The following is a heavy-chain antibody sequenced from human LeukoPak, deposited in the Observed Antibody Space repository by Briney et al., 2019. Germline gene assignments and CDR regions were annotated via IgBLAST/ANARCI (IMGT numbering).Heavy chain of an antibody. D-gene: IGHD3-9*01. J-gene: IGHJ4*02. CDR3: AKWGDFDVLTGYYVPDF. CDR2: ITGSGGNT. Sequence: GGSLRLSCAASGFTFSNYAMSWVRQAPGQGLEWVSAITGSGGNTYYADSVKGRFTISRDNSKNTLYLQMNSLRDEDTAVYYCAKWGDFDVLTGYYVPDFWGQGTLVTVSS. V-gene: IGHV3-23*01. CDR1: GFTFSNYA.